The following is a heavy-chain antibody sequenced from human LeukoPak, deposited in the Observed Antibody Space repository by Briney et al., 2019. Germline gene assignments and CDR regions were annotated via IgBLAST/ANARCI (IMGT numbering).Heavy chain of an antibody. CDR1: GGSISSGGYS. D-gene: IGHD3-16*02. CDR2: IYHSGST. CDR3: ARDKFYRDPFDY. J-gene: IGHJ4*02. V-gene: IGHV4-30-2*01. Sequence: PSETLSLTCAVSGGSISSGGYSWSWIRQPPGKGLEWIGYIYHSGSTYYNPSLKSRVTISVDTSKNQFPLKLSSVTAADTAVYYCARDKFYRDPFDYWGQGTLVTVSS.